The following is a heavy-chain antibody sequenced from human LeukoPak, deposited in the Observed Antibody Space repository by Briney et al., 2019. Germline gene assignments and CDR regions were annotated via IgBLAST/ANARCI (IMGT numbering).Heavy chain of an antibody. Sequence: SQTLSLTCTVSGGSISSGDYYWSWIRQPPGKGLEWIGYIYYSGSTYYNPSLKSRVTISVDTSKNQFSLKLSSVTAADTAVYYGARVPLHAYSSSWFFDYWGQGTLVTVSS. J-gene: IGHJ4*02. CDR3: ARVPLHAYSSSWFFDY. CDR2: IYYSGST. V-gene: IGHV4-30-4*08. D-gene: IGHD6-13*01. CDR1: GGSISSGDYY.